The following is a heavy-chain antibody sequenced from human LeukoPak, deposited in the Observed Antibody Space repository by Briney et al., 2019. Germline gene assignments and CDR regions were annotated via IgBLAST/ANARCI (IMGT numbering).Heavy chain of an antibody. CDR3: ARRYCSSTSCLFDY. CDR1: GFTFSSYE. D-gene: IGHD2-2*01. CDR2: ISGSGSTI. Sequence: GGSLRLSCAASGFTFSSYEMNWVRQAPGKGLEWVSYISGSGSTICYADSVKGRFTISRDNAKNSLYLQMNSLRAEDTAVYYCARRYCSSTSCLFDYWGQGTLVTVSS. V-gene: IGHV3-48*03. J-gene: IGHJ4*02.